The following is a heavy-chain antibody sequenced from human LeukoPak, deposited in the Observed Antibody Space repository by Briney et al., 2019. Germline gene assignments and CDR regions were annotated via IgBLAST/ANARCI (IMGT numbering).Heavy chain of an antibody. Sequence: PGGSLRLSCAASGFTFSIYGMQWVRQAPGKGLEWVATIWYDETIQYYADSVKGRFTISRDSSKNIVYLQMNSLRAEDTAVYYCARDRNSFDHWGQGTLVTVSS. CDR1: GFTFSIYG. V-gene: IGHV3-33*01. D-gene: IGHD3-3*02. CDR2: IWYDETIQ. CDR3: ARDRNSFDH. J-gene: IGHJ4*02.